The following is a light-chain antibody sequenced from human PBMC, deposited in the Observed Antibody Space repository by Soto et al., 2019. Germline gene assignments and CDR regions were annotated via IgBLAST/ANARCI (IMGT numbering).Light chain of an antibody. J-gene: IGLJ1*01. CDR3: SSFRTRGRHV. CDR1: SRDVGGYDS. Sequence: QSVLTLPGSVSVSPVPSITISCTATSRDVGGYDSVCWYQQHPGRAPKLMIYEVTVRPSGVSTRFSGSKFGNTASLTISGLQAEEEADSYCSSFRTRGRHVFGTGTKVTVL. CDR2: EVT. V-gene: IGLV2-14*03.